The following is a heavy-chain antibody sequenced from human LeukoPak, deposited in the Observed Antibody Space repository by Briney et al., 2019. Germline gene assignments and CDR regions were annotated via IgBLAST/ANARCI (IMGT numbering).Heavy chain of an antibody. D-gene: IGHD3-3*01. V-gene: IGHV3-23*01. CDR1: GFTFSSYA. Sequence: GGSLRLSCAASGFTFSSYAMSWVRQAPGKGLEWVSAISGSGGSTYYADSVKGRFTISRDNSKNTLYLQMNSLRAEDTAVYYCAKGSGHDFRSGYYTGMDYWGQGTLVTVSS. CDR2: ISGSGGST. J-gene: IGHJ4*02. CDR3: AKGSGHDFRSGYYTGMDY.